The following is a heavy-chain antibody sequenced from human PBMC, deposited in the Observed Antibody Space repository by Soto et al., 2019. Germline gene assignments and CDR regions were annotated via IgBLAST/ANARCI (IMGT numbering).Heavy chain of an antibody. V-gene: IGHV1-69*06. CDR2: IIPIFGTA. D-gene: IGHD2-15*01. J-gene: IGHJ6*02. Sequence: QVQLVQSGAEVKKPGSSVKVSCKASGGTFSSYAISWVRQAPGQGLEWMGGIIPIFGTANYAQKFQGRVTITADKSTSTAYMELSSLRSEVTAVYYCARGYCSGGSCYSGYYYYYGMDVWGQGTTVTVSS. CDR3: ARGYCSGGSCYSGYYYYYGMDV. CDR1: GGTFSSYA.